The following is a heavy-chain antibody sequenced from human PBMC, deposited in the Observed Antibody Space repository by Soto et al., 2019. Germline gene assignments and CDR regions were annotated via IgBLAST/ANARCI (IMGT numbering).Heavy chain of an antibody. V-gene: IGHV1-69*12. Sequence: QVQLVQSGAEVKKPGSSVKVSCKASGGTFSSYAISWVRQAPGQGLEWMGGIIPIFGTANYAQKFQGRVRIXXDXSXXHAYRELSSLRSEDTAVYYGARGGEKWLRLSGMDVWGQGTTVTVSS. J-gene: IGHJ6*02. CDR1: GGTFSSYA. D-gene: IGHD5-12*01. CDR3: ARGGEKWLRLSGMDV. CDR2: IIPIFGTA.